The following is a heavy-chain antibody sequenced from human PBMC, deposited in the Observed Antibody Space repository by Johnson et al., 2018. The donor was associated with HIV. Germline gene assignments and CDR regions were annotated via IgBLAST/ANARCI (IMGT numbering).Heavy chain of an antibody. CDR3: AKAVTGEGAFDI. Sequence: QVQLVESGGGVVQPWESLRLSCRTFGFTFSYNGMHWVRQAPGKGLEWVSLIYSGANTKYADSVKGRFTISRDNSKNTLYLQMNSLRAEDTAVYYCAKAVTGEGAFDIWGQGTMVTVSS. D-gene: IGHD7-27*01. CDR2: IYSGANT. V-gene: IGHV3-NL1*01. CDR1: GFTFSYNG. J-gene: IGHJ3*02.